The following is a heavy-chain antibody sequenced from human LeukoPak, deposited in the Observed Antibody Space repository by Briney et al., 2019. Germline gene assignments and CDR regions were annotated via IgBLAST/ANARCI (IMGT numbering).Heavy chain of an antibody. CDR3: ARRVVEMATINYYGMDV. D-gene: IGHD5-24*01. CDR1: GRTFSSYA. V-gene: IGHV1-69*04. CDR2: IIPILGIA. Sequence: SVKVFCKACGRTFSSYAISWMRQAAAHGLESIGRIIPILGIANYAQKFQGRVTITADKSTSTAYMELSSLRSEDTAVYYCARRVVEMATINYYGMDVWGQGTTVTVSS. J-gene: IGHJ6*02.